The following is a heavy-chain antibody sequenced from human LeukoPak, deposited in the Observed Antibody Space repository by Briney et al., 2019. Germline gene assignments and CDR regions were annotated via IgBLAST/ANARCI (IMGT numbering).Heavy chain of an antibody. CDR3: ARMIAAAGTEYFDL. J-gene: IGHJ2*01. V-gene: IGHV4-59*01. D-gene: IGHD6-13*01. CDR1: GGSISNYY. CDR2: VHYSGST. Sequence: SETLSLTCIVSGGSISNYYWSWIRQPPRKGLEWIGYVHYSGSTNYNPSLMSRVTISVDTPKNQFYLKLNSVTATDTAVYYCARMIAAAGTEYFDLWGRGTLVTVSS.